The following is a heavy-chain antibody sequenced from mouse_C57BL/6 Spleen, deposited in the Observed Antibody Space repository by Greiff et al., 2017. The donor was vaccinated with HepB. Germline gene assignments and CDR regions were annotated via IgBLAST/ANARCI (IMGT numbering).Heavy chain of an antibody. J-gene: IGHJ4*01. V-gene: IGHV1-64*01. Sequence: QVQLQQSGAELVKPGASVKLSCKASGYTFTSYWMHWVKQRPGQGLEWIGMIHPNSGSTNYNEKFKSKATLTVDKSSSTAYMQLSSLTSEDSAVYYCARGELGRNYAMDYWGQGTSVTVSS. CDR1: GYTFTSYW. CDR3: ARGELGRNYAMDY. D-gene: IGHD4-1*01. CDR2: IHPNSGST.